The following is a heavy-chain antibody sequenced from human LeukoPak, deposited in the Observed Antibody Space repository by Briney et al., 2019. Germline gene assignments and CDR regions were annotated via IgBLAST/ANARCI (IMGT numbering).Heavy chain of an antibody. J-gene: IGHJ5*02. Sequence: PSETLSLTCAVYGGSFSGYYWSWIRQPPGKGLEWIGEINHSGSTNYNPSLKSRVTISVDTSKNQLSLKLSSVTAADTAVYYCARTRISSWYVLGRSWFDPWGQGTLVTVSS. CDR3: ARTRISSWYVLGRSWFDP. CDR1: GGSFSGYY. CDR2: INHSGST. D-gene: IGHD6-13*01. V-gene: IGHV4-34*01.